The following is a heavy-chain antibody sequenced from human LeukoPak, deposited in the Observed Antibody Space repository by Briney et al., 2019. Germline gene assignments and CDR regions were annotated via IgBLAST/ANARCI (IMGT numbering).Heavy chain of an antibody. CDR3: ARVMAPYDFWSGYYLEYFDY. CDR1: GFTFSSYS. J-gene: IGHJ4*02. Sequence: GGSLRLSCAASGFTFSSYSMNWVRQAPGKGLEWVSYISSSSSTIYYADSVKGRFTISRDNAKNTLYLQMNSLRAEDTAVYYCARVMAPYDFWSGYYLEYFDYWGQGTLVTVSS. V-gene: IGHV3-48*04. D-gene: IGHD3-3*01. CDR2: ISSSSSTI.